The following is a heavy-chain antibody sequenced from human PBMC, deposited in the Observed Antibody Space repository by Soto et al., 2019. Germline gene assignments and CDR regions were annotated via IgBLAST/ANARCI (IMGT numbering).Heavy chain of an antibody. Sequence: QVQLVESGGGVVQPGRSLRLSCAASGFTFSSYAMYWVRQAPGKGLEWVAVMSKDGSAKFYADSVKGRFTISRDHSKNTMFLQMNSLRDDDTAVYYCARKTIDIGSMGCIDYWGQGTLVTVSS. CDR1: GFTFSSYA. CDR3: ARKTIDIGSMGCIDY. D-gene: IGHD1-26*01. V-gene: IGHV3-30-3*01. CDR2: MSKDGSAK. J-gene: IGHJ4*02.